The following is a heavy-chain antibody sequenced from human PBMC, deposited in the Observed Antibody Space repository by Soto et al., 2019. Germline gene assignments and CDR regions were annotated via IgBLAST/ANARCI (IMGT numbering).Heavy chain of an antibody. D-gene: IGHD3-3*01. J-gene: IGHJ4*02. Sequence: SETLSLTCAVYNGSFMGYYWTWVRQPPGKGLEWIGEINHVGSPNYNPSLKSRVVISIDTSKQQFSLRLNSLTAADTAVYYCASLSGGRFLGKGDYWGQGIQVTVSS. CDR2: INHVGSP. V-gene: IGHV4-34*01. CDR3: ASLSGGRFLGKGDY. CDR1: NGSFMGYY.